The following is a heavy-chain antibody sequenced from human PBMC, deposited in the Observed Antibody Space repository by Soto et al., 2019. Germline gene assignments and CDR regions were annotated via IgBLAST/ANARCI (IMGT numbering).Heavy chain of an antibody. D-gene: IGHD6-25*01. CDR2: IYFTGNT. J-gene: IGHJ5*02. CDR3: AGQTFTIAAASYGRSNWFDP. V-gene: IGHV4-39*01. Sequence: PSETLSLTCSASGGSITSSSHFWGWVRQPPGKGLEWIGTIYFTGNTYYTPSFKSRLTMSIDTSKNEFSLRLNSVTAADTAVYYCAGQTFTIAAASYGRSNWFDPWGPGTLVTAPQ. CDR1: GGSITSSSHF.